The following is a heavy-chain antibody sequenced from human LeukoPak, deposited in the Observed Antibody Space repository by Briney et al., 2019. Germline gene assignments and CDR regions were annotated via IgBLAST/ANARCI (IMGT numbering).Heavy chain of an antibody. V-gene: IGHV4-34*01. CDR2: INHSGST. CDR1: GGSFSGYY. Sequence: SETLSLTCAVYGGSFSGYYWSWIRQPPGKGLEWIGEINHSGSTNYNPSLKSRVTVSVDTSKNQFSLKLSSVTAADTAVYYCARATVVRPFDYWGQGTLVTVSS. D-gene: IGHD4-23*01. J-gene: IGHJ4*02. CDR3: ARATVVRPFDY.